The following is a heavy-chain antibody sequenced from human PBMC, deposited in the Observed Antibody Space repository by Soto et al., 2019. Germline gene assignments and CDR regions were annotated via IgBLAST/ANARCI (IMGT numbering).Heavy chain of an antibody. CDR3: ARQHYYDSSGYYTWN. CDR1: GGSISSYY. D-gene: IGHD3-22*01. V-gene: IGHV4-59*08. J-gene: IGHJ4*02. CDR2: IYYSGST. Sequence: SETLSLTCTVSGGSISSYYWSWIRQPPGKGLEWIGYIYYSGSTNYNPSLKSRVTISVDTSNNQFSLKLSSVTAADTAVYYCARQHYYDSSGYYTWNWGQGTLVTVSS.